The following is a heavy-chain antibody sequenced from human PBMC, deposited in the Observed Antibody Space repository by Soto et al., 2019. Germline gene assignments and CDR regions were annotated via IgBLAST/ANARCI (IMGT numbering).Heavy chain of an antibody. V-gene: IGHV3-30-3*01. CDR3: VRDAGCYYDTSEPDY. CDR2: ISYSGNNE. J-gene: IGHJ4*02. Sequence: QVQLVESGGGVVQPGRSLRLACAASGFTFFNHAMHWVRQAPGKGLEWVAVISYSGNNEYYADSVKGRFTITIDNSKSTLYMQMESLRAEDTAVYYFVRDAGCYYDTSEPDYWGQGTLVTVSS. CDR1: GFTFFNHA. D-gene: IGHD3-22*01.